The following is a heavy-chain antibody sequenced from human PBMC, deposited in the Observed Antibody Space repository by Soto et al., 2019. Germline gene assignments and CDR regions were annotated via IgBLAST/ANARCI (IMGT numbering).Heavy chain of an antibody. CDR1: GGSFSGYY. D-gene: IGHD3-10*01. CDR3: ARGNYMVRGVITYYYYYYGMDV. J-gene: IGHJ6*02. CDR2: INHSGST. V-gene: IGHV4-34*01. Sequence: SETLSLTCAVYGGSFSGYYWSWIRQPPGKGLEWIGEINHSGSTNYNPSLKSRVTISVDTSKNQFSLKLSSVTAADTAVYYCARGNYMVRGVITYYYYYYGMDVWGQGTTVTVSS.